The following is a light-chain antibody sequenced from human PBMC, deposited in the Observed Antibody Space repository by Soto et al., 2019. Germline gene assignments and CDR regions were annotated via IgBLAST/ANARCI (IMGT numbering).Light chain of an antibody. Sequence: EIVMTQSTATLSVSPGDRATLSCRASQSVNSNLAWYQQKPGQAPRLVIYGSSARATGIPGTFSGSGSGTEFTLTISSQHSEDFAVYYCQQYKSVWTFGQVTKVEMK. CDR3: QQYKSVWT. CDR2: GSS. CDR1: QSVNSN. V-gene: IGKV3-15*01. J-gene: IGKJ1*01.